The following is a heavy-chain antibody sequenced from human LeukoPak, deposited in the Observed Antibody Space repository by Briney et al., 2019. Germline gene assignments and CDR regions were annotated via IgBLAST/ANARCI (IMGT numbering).Heavy chain of an antibody. V-gene: IGHV4-59*02. CDR3: ARVGSSTNGEIDY. J-gene: IGHJ4*02. CDR2: IYYSGST. CDR1: GGSVSSYY. D-gene: IGHD2-2*01. Sequence: SETLSLTCTVSGGSVSSYYWSWIRQPPGKGLEWIGYIYYSGSTNYNPSLKSRVTISVDTSKNQFSLKLSSVTAADTAVYYCARVGSSTNGEIDYWGQGTLVTVSS.